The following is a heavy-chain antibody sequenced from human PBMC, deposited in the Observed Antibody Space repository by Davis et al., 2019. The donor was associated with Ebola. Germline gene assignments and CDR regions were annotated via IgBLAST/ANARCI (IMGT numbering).Heavy chain of an antibody. CDR2: INPNKGNT. CDR1: GYTFTTYG. D-gene: IGHD4-17*01. J-gene: IGHJ3*02. CDR3: ARMPPDYGDALDI. Sequence: ASVKVSCKASGYTFTTYGITWVRQAPGQGLQWMGWINPNKGNTNYAQRVQGRVTMTTDTSTSTAFMELRSLRPDDTAAYYCARMPPDYGDALDIWGQGTMVTVSS. V-gene: IGHV1-18*01.